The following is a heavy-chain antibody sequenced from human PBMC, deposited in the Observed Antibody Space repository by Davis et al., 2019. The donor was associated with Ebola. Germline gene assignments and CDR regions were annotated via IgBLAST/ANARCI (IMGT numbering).Heavy chain of an antibody. D-gene: IGHD4-11*01. Sequence: ASVKVSCKASGYTFTSYDINWVRQATGQGLEWMGWMNPNSGNTGYAQKFQGRVTMTRNTSISTAYMELSSLRSEDTAVYYCARTSAVTSYFYGMDVWGQGTTVTVSS. V-gene: IGHV1-8*01. CDR3: ARTSAVTSYFYGMDV. CDR1: GYTFTSYD. J-gene: IGHJ6*02. CDR2: MNPNSGNT.